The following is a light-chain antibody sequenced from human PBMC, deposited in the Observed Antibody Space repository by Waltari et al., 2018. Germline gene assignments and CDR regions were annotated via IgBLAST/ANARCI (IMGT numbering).Light chain of an antibody. CDR2: GAS. J-gene: IGKJ3*01. CDR1: QGISNW. CDR3: QQASSFPIT. V-gene: IGKV1-12*01. Sequence: DIQMTQSPSSVSASVGDRVTITCRASQGISNWLACYQQKPGKAPKPLFYGASSLQTGVPERFSGSGSGTEFTLTISSLQPEDFATYYCQQASSFPITFGPGTKVEIK.